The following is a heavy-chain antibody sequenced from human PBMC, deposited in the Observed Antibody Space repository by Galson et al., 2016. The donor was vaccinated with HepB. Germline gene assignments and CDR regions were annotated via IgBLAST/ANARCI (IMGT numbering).Heavy chain of an antibody. CDR2: ISSSGDYI. CDR1: GFTFSSYS. V-gene: IGHV3-21*01. CDR3: SRELGYNVLTGYPHLYYYGMDV. J-gene: IGHJ6*02. Sequence: SLRLSCAASGFTFSSYSLNWVRQAPGKGLEWVSFISSSGDYIYYADSVKGRFTISRDNAEKSLYLQMNALRGEDTAVYYCSRELGYNVLTGYPHLYYYGMDVWGRGTTVTVSS. D-gene: IGHD3-9*01.